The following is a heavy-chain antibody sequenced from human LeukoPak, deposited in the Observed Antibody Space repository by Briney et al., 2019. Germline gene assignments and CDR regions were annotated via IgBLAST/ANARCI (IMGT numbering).Heavy chain of an antibody. V-gene: IGHV3-7*01. D-gene: IGHD3-10*01. CDR3: ARVNYYGSGSYDAFDI. Sequence: GGSLRLSCAASGFTFSSYWMSWVRQAPGKGLEWVANIKQDGSEKYYVDSVKGRFTISRDNAKNSLYLQMNSLRAEDTAVYYCARVNYYGSGSYDAFDIWGQGTTVTVSS. J-gene: IGHJ3*02. CDR1: GFTFSSYW. CDR2: IKQDGSEK.